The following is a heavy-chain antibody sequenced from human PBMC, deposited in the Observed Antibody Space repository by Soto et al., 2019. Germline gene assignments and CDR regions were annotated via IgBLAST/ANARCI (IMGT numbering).Heavy chain of an antibody. J-gene: IGHJ4*02. CDR2: ISGSGGDT. D-gene: IGHD5-12*01. CDR1: GFTFSSYA. Sequence: EVQLLESGGGLVQPGGSLRLSCAASGFTFSSYAMSWVRQAPGKGLEWVSAISGSGGDTYYADYVKGRFTISRDNSKNTVYLQTNSLRAEDTAVHYCAKLTRDSTTSWLFDYWGQGTLVTVSS. CDR3: AKLTRDSTTSWLFDY. V-gene: IGHV3-23*01.